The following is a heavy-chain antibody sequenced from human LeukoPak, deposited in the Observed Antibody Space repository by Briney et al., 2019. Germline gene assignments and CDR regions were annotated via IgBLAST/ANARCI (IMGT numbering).Heavy chain of an antibody. D-gene: IGHD3-22*01. CDR3: ARGDSSGYYYGGYGMDV. Sequence: ASVKVSFKASGGTFISYTISWVRQAPGQGLEWMGRIIPILGIANYAQKFQGRVTITADKSTSTAYMELSSLRSEDTAVYYCARGDSSGYYYGGYGMDVWGQGTTVTVSS. CDR2: IIPILGIA. CDR1: GGTFISYT. J-gene: IGHJ6*02. V-gene: IGHV1-69*10.